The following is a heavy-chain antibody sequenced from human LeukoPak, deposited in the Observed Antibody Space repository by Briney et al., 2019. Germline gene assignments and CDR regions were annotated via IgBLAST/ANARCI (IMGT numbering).Heavy chain of an antibody. D-gene: IGHD6-19*01. J-gene: IGHJ5*02. Sequence: GGSLRLSCAASGFTFSSYGMHWVRQAPGKGLEWVAFIRYDGSNKYYADSVKGRFTISRDNSKNTLYLQMNSLRAEDTAVYYCAKDLRRYSSGPDNWFDPWGQGTLVTVSS. CDR1: GFTFSSYG. V-gene: IGHV3-30*02. CDR2: IRYDGSNK. CDR3: AKDLRRYSSGPDNWFDP.